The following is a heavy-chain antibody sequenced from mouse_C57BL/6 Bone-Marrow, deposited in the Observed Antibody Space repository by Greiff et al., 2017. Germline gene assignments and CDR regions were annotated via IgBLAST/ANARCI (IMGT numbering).Heavy chain of an antibody. CDR2: IRSKSNNYAT. J-gene: IGHJ1*03. CDR3: VRPRFITTVVATDWYFDV. Sequence: EVQLQESGGGLVQPKGSLKLSCAASGFSFNTYAMNWVRQAPGKGLEWVARIRSKSNNYATYYADSVKDRFTISRDDSESMLYLQMNNLKTEDTAMYYCVRPRFITTVVATDWYFDVWGTGTTVTVSS. CDR1: GFSFNTYA. V-gene: IGHV10-1*01. D-gene: IGHD1-1*01.